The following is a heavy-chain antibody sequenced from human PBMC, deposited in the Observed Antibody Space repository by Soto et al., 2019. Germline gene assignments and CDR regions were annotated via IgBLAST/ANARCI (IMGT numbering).Heavy chain of an antibody. CDR2: IYPGDSDT. J-gene: IGHJ5*02. D-gene: IGHD1-26*01. V-gene: IGHV5-51*01. CDR3: VRHGLLRIVGAPDWLDP. CDR1: GYSFTSYW. Sequence: ISCKGSGYSFTSYWIGWVRQMPGKGLEWMGIIYPGDSDTRYSPSFQGQVTISADKSISTAYLQWSSLKASDTAMYYCVRHGLLRIVGAPDWLDPSGQGTLVIGSS.